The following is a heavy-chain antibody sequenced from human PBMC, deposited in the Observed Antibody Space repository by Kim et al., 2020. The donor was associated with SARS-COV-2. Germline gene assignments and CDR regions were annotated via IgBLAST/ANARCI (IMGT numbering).Heavy chain of an antibody. CDR2: INHSGST. D-gene: IGHD6-19*01. V-gene: IGHV4-34*01. Sequence: SETLSLTCAVYGGSFSGYYWSWIRQPPGKGLEWIGEINHSGSTNYNPSLRSRVTISVDTSKNQFSLKLSSVTAADTAVYYCARGSLVYFGYSSGWYRSYVDYWGQGTLVTVSS. CDR3: ARGSLVYFGYSSGWYRSYVDY. CDR1: GGSFSGYY. J-gene: IGHJ4*02.